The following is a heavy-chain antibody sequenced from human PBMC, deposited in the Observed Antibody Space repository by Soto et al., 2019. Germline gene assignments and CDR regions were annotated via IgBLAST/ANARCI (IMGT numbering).Heavy chain of an antibody. D-gene: IGHD3-10*01. J-gene: IGHJ5*02. V-gene: IGHV3-23*01. Sequence: GGSLRLSCAASGFTFSSYAMSWVRQAPGKGLEWVSAISGSGGSTYYADSVKGRFTISRDNSKNTLYLQMNSLRAEDTAVDYCAKDLGTMVRGVISRANPSLKTDWFDPWGQGTLVTVSS. CDR2: ISGSGGST. CDR3: AKDLGTMVRGVISRANPSLKTDWFDP. CDR1: GFTFSSYA.